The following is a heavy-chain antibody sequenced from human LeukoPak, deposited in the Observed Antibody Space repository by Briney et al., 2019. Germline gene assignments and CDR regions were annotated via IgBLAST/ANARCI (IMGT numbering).Heavy chain of an antibody. CDR1: GFTFSGSA. V-gene: IGHV3-73*01. D-gene: IGHD2-2*01. CDR2: IRSKANSYAT. J-gene: IGHJ4*02. CDR3: TREASSTTKLFDY. Sequence: PGGSLRLSCAASGFTFSGSAMHWVRRASGKGLEWVGRIRSKANSYATARAASVKGRFTISRDDSKNTAYLQMNSLKTEDTAVYYCTREASSTTKLFDYWGQGTLVTVSS.